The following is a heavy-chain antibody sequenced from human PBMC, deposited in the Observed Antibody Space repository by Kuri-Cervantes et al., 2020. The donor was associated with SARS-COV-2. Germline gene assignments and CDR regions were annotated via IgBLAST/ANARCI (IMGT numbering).Heavy chain of an antibody. CDR1: GFTFSSYW. CDR3: ARDPPSPYCSGGSCRTDV. V-gene: IGHV3-21*01. Sequence: GGSLRLSCAASGFTFSSYWMTWVRQAPGKGLEWVSSISSSSSYIYYADSVKGRFTISRDNAKNSLYLQMNSLRAEDAAVYYCARDPPSPYCSGGSCRTDVWGQGTTVTVSS. D-gene: IGHD2-15*01. CDR2: ISSSSSYI. J-gene: IGHJ6*02.